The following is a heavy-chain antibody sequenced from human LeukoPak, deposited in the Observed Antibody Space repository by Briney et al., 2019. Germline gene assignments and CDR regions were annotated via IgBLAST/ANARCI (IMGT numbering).Heavy chain of an antibody. CDR2: ISGSAGTS. Sequence: GGSLRLSCAASGFSFSDYAMSWVRQAPGKGLEWVSGISGSAGTSYHADSVKGRFTISRDNSKNTLYLQMNSLRVEDTAVYYCARDRGVTPRRNYFDYWGQGSLVAVSS. V-gene: IGHV3-23*01. CDR1: GFSFSDYA. D-gene: IGHD2-8*01. CDR3: ARDRGVTPRRNYFDY. J-gene: IGHJ4*02.